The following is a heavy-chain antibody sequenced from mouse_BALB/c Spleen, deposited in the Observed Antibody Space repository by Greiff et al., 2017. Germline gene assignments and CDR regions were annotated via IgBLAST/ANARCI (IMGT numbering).Heavy chain of an antibody. CDR1: GFNIKDTY. D-gene: IGHD3-3*01. Sequence: EGKLVESGAELVKPGASVKLSCTASGFNIKDTYMHWVKQRPEQGLEWIGRIDPANGNTKYDPKFQGKATITADTSSNTAYLQLSSLTSEDTAVYYCARGGTNDAMDDWGQGTAVTVSS. V-gene: IGHV14-3*02. CDR2: IDPANGNT. CDR3: ARGGTNDAMDD. J-gene: IGHJ4*01.